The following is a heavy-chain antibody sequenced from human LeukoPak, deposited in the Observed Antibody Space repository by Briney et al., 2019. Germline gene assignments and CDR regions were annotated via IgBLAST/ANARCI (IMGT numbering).Heavy chain of an antibody. Sequence: PSQTLSLTCNVSGGSISSGSYCWRWLRQPAGTGLERLGHIYISGSTNYNPSLKSRVTISVDTSKNQFSLKLSSVTAADTAVYYCARHVWPITVTPIRRQGWFDTWGQGTLVTVSS. V-gene: IGHV4-61*09. CDR1: GGSISSGSYC. CDR3: ARHVWPITVTPIRRQGWFDT. J-gene: IGHJ5*02. CDR2: IYISGST. D-gene: IGHD4-17*01.